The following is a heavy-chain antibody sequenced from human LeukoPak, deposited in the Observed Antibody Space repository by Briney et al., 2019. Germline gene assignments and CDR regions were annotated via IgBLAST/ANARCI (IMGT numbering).Heavy chain of an antibody. J-gene: IGHJ4*02. CDR2: IIPILGIA. CDR1: ENTFTNYY. CDR3: ARDRRYYYDSSGYLY. Sequence: SVKVSCKASENTFTNYYMHWVRQAPGQGLEWMGRIIPILGIANYAQKFQGRVTITADKSTSTAYMELSSLRSEDTAVYYCARDRRYYYDSSGYLYWGQGTLVTVSS. V-gene: IGHV1-69*04. D-gene: IGHD3-22*01.